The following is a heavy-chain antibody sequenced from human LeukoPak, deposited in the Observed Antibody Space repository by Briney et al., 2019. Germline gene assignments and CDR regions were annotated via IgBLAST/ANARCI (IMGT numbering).Heavy chain of an antibody. CDR2: IFHSGST. V-gene: IGHV4-38-2*02. CDR1: GYSISSGYY. Sequence: SETLSLTCTVSGYSISSGYYWGWIRQPPGKGLEWIGTIFHSGSTYQKPSLKTRVTISVDTSKNQFSLKLSSVTAADTAVYYCARAKRPSISLAGRSDHYYYMDVWGKGTTVTVSS. CDR3: ARAKRPSISLAGRSDHYYYMDV. J-gene: IGHJ6*03. D-gene: IGHD6-19*01.